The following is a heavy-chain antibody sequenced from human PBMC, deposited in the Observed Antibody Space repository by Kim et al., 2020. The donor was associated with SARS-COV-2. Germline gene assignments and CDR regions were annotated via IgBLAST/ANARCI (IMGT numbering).Heavy chain of an antibody. V-gene: IGHV3-74*01. CDR3: ARDQDYNIDS. CDR2: CSL. D-gene: IGHD4-4*01. Sequence: CSLVYADSVKGRFTISRDNAKNTLYLQMNSLRAEDSAVYYCARDQDYNIDSWGQGTLVTVSS. J-gene: IGHJ4*02.